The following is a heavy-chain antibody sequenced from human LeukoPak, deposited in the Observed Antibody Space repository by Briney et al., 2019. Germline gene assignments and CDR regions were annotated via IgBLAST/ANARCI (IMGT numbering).Heavy chain of an antibody. CDR3: ARGVQYYYDSSGWRPFDL. J-gene: IGHJ3*01. D-gene: IGHD3-22*01. V-gene: IGHV1-69*13. CDR1: GGTFSSYA. Sequence: SVKVSCKASGGTFSSYAISWVRQAPGQGLEWMGGIIPIFGTANYAQKFQGRVTITADESTSTAYMELSSLRSEDTAVYYCARGVQYYYDSSGWRPFDLWGQGTMVTVSS. CDR2: IIPIFGTA.